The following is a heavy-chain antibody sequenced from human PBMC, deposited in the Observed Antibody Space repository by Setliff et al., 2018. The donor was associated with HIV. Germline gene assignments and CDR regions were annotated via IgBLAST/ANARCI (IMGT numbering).Heavy chain of an antibody. Sequence: ASVKVSCKASGYTFTSYYMHWVRQAPGQGLEWMGIINPSGGSTSYAQKFQGRVTMTRDTSTSAVDMELSSLRSEDTAVYYCARGKVVRGVIPSYYFDYWGQGTLVTVSS. CDR2: INPSGGST. J-gene: IGHJ4*02. V-gene: IGHV1-46*01. D-gene: IGHD3-10*01. CDR3: ARGKVVRGVIPSYYFDY. CDR1: GYTFTSYY.